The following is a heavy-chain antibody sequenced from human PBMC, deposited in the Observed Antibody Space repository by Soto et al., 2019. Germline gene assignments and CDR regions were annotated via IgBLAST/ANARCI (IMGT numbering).Heavy chain of an antibody. V-gene: IGHV4-4*07. Sequence: PSETLSLTCTVSGGSISGHSWVWVRQPAGRGLEWIGHIYPSGSTTYNPSLRSRVTLSLDTSNNQIFLNLTSVTAADTAVFYCVRGRSYSFYDSWGPGTLFTVSS. D-gene: IGHD5-12*01. CDR2: IYPSGST. CDR1: GGSISGHS. CDR3: VRGRSYSFYDS. J-gene: IGHJ5*01.